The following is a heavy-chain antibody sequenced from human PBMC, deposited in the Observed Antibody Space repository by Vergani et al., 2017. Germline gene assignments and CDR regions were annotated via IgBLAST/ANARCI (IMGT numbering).Heavy chain of an antibody. J-gene: IGHJ4*02. Sequence: QVQLVESGGGVVQPGRSLRLSCAASGFTFSSYGMHWVRQAPGKGLEWVAVISYDGSNKYYADSVKGRFTITRDKSKNTLYLQMNSLRAEDTAVYYCAKDRVPAAKTLYDFDYWGQGTLVTVSS. CDR2: ISYDGSNK. V-gene: IGHV3-30*18. CDR1: GFTFSSYG. D-gene: IGHD2-2*01. CDR3: AKDRVPAAKTLYDFDY.